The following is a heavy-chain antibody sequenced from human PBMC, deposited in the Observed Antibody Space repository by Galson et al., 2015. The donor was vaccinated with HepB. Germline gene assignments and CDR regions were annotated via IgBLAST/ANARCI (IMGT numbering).Heavy chain of an antibody. Sequence: SLRLSCAASGFTFSSYAMSWVRQAPGKGLEWVSAISGSGGSTYYADSVKGRFTISRDNSKNTLYLQMNSLRAEDTAVYYCAKEEEGVYSSGYYGAGEGAFDIWGQGTMVTVSS. D-gene: IGHD3-22*01. CDR2: ISGSGGST. V-gene: IGHV3-23*01. CDR3: AKEEEGVYSSGYYGAGEGAFDI. CDR1: GFTFSSYA. J-gene: IGHJ3*02.